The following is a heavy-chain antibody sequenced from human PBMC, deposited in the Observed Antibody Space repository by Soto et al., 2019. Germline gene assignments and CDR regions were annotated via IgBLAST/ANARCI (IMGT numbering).Heavy chain of an antibody. J-gene: IGHJ6*02. D-gene: IGHD1-1*01. CDR1: SGPSSSHN. CDR3: VRQGIGNLHGLVDV. Sequence: QVQLQQSGPGLVKPSETLSLTCSVSSGPSSSHNWGWIRQPPGRGLEWIGYVYSTGGTSYNPSLKSRVTISADMYTNHITLTLTSVTAADTAVYCGVRQGIGNLHGLVDVWGQGTTVRVSS. V-gene: IGHV4-59*08. CDR2: VYSTGGT.